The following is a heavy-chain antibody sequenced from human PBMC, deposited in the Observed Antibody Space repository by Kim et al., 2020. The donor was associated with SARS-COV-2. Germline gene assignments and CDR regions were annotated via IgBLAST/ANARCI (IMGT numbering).Heavy chain of an antibody. D-gene: IGHD4-17*01. CDR1: GGSFSGYY. Sequence: SETLSLTCAVYGGSFSGYYWSWLRQPPGKGLEWIGEINHSGSTNYNPSLKSRVTISVDTSNNQFSLKLSSVTAADTAVYYCARGRDYGDRGWFDPWGQGTLVTVSS. CDR2: INHSGST. V-gene: IGHV4-34*01. CDR3: ARGRDYGDRGWFDP. J-gene: IGHJ5*02.